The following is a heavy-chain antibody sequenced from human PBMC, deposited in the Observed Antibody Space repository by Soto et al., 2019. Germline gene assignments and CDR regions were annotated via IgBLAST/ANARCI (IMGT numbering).Heavy chain of an antibody. D-gene: IGHD2-2*01. Sequence: GGSLRLSCAASGFTFSSSEMYWVRQAPGKGLEWVSFISGRGTTTYYADSVRGRFTVSRDNAKNSLSLEVNSLRDEDTAVYYCARLGYCSSATCKYYFYYYGMDVWGQGTTVTVS. CDR1: GFTFSSSE. CDR2: ISGRGTTT. CDR3: ARLGYCSSATCKYYFYYYGMDV. V-gene: IGHV3-48*03. J-gene: IGHJ6*02.